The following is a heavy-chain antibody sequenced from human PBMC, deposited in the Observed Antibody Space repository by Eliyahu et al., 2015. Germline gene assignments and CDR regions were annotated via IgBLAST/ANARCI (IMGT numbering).Heavy chain of an antibody. J-gene: IGHJ4*02. CDR2: IXYSGST. V-gene: IGHV4-39*02. CDR3: AREGGYSSSWIDY. CDR1: GGSISSSSYY. Sequence: QLQLQESGPGLVKPSXTLSLTCTVXGGSISSSSYYWGWIRQPXGKGLEWIGSIXYSGSTHSNPSLKSRVTISVXTSKNQFSLKLSSVTAADTAVYYCAREGGYSSSWIDYWGQGTLVTVSS. D-gene: IGHD6-13*01.